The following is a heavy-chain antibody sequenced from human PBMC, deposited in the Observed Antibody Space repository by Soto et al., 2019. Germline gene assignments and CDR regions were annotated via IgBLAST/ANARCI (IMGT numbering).Heavy chain of an antibody. CDR2: IYYNGDT. Sequence: QVRLQESGPKLVRPSQTLSRTCSVSGVSINRGDYYWSWIRQSPGRGLEWIGSIYYNGDTNYNPSLGSRVTVSVDTSKNKFSLDLQSVVAADTAVDFCARAGGDFVQVPYYWGQGTLITVSS. CDR1: GVSINRGDYY. D-gene: IGHD3-3*01. J-gene: IGHJ4*02. CDR3: ARAGGDFVQVPYY. V-gene: IGHV4-30-4*01.